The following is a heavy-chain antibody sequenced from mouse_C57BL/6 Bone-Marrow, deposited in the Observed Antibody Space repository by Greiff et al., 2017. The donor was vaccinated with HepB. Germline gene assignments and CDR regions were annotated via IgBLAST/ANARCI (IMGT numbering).Heavy chain of an antibody. Sequence: EVMLVESGGDLVKPGGSLKLSCAASGFTFSSYGMSWVRQTPDKRLEWVATISSGGSYTYYPDSVKGRFTISRDNAKNTLYLQMSSLKSEDTAMYYCASLHGSRAWFAYWGQGTLVTVSA. D-gene: IGHD1-1*01. V-gene: IGHV5-6*01. J-gene: IGHJ3*01. CDR3: ASLHGSRAWFAY. CDR1: GFTFSSYG. CDR2: ISSGGSYT.